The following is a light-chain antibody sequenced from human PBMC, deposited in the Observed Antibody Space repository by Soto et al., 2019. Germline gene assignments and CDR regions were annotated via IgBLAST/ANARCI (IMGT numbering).Light chain of an antibody. V-gene: IGKV3-11*01. CDR2: DAS. Sequence: EIVLTQSPATLSSSPGERASLSCRASQSISVYLAWYQQKPGQAPRLLIYDASNGDTGIPSRFSGSGSGTEFTLTISSLEPEDFAAYYCQQHNKCPLTFGGGTKVEIK. J-gene: IGKJ4*02. CDR1: QSISVY. CDR3: QQHNKCPLT.